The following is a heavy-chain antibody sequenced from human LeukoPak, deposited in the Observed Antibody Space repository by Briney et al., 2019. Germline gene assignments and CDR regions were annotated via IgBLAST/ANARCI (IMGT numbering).Heavy chain of an antibody. CDR3: AKGAIFGVVIIPLHFQH. V-gene: IGHV3-23*01. D-gene: IGHD3-3*01. Sequence: GGSLRLSCAASGFTFSSYAMSWVRQAPGKGLEWVSAISGSGGSTYYADCVKGRFTISRDNSKNTLYLQMNSLRAEDTAVYYCAKGAIFGVVIIPLHFQHWGQGTLVTVSS. CDR2: ISGSGGST. J-gene: IGHJ1*01. CDR1: GFTFSSYA.